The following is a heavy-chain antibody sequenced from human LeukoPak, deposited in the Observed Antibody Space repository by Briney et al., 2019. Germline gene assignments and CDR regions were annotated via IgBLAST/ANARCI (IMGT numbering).Heavy chain of an antibody. V-gene: IGHV3-33*01. J-gene: IGHJ4*02. CDR1: GFTFSSYG. CDR2: IWYDGSNK. Sequence: PGGSLRLSCAASGFTFSSYGMHWVRQAPGKGLEWVAVIWYDGSNKYYADSVKGRFTISRDNSKNTLYLQMNSLRAEDTAVYYCARELSGPMVRGRQYYFDYWGQGTLVTVSS. CDR3: ARELSGPMVRGRQYYFDY. D-gene: IGHD3-10*01.